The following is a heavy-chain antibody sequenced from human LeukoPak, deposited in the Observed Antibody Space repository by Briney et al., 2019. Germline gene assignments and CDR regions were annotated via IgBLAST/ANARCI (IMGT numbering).Heavy chain of an antibody. J-gene: IGHJ4*02. CDR1: GFTFSNYS. CDR2: ISSSSGYI. Sequence: GGSLRLSCAASGFTFSNYSMNWVRQAPGRGLEWVSSISSSSGYIYYADSVKGRFTISRDNSKNTLYLQMNSLRAEDTAVYYCAKDLPLDYWGQGTLVTVSS. CDR3: AKDLPLDY. V-gene: IGHV3-21*01.